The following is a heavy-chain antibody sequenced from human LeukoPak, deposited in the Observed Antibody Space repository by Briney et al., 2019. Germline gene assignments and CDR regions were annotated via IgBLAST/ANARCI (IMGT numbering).Heavy chain of an antibody. J-gene: IGHJ3*02. D-gene: IGHD3-9*01. CDR3: GTLYYDIWTGYSNDAFDI. V-gene: IGHV1-69*06. CDR2: IIPIFGTA. CDR1: GGTFSSYA. Sequence: SVKVSCKASGGTFSSYAISWVRQAPGQGLEWMGGIIPIFGTANYAQKFQGRVTITADKSTSTAYMELSSLRSEDTAVYYCGTLYYDIWTGYSNDAFDIWGQGTMVTVSS.